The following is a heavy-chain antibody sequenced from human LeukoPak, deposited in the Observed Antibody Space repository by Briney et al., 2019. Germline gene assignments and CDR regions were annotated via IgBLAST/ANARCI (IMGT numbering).Heavy chain of an antibody. CDR2: IYFRGST. D-gene: IGHD5-24*01. J-gene: IGHJ4*02. Sequence: PSETLSLTCTVSGGSINNYYWSWIRQPPGKGLEWIGYIYFRGSTNYNPSLKSRVTMSIDTSKKYFSLRLTSVTAAGTAVYYCARTEVQEWLWGQGTLVTVSS. CDR1: GGSINNYY. CDR3: ARTEVQEWL. V-gene: IGHV4-59*01.